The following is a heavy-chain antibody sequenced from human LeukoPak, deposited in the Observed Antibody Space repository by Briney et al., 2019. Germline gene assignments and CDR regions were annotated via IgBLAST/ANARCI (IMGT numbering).Heavy chain of an antibody. CDR1: GFTFSNYA. D-gene: IGHD3-10*01. Sequence: PGRSLRLSCAASGFTFSNYAMHWVRQAPGKGLVWVSRINRDGSTTNYADSVKGRFTVSRDNAKNTLNLQMNSLRAEDTAVYYCARDRKSGESSEIDFWGQGTLVTVSS. J-gene: IGHJ4*02. CDR2: INRDGSTT. V-gene: IGHV3-74*01. CDR3: ARDRKSGESSEIDF.